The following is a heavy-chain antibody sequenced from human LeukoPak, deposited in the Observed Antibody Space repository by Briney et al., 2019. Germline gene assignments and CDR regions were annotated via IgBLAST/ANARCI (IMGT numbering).Heavy chain of an antibody. D-gene: IGHD2-21*01. CDR1: DDSIRTHY. CDR2: VYISGIT. J-gene: IGHJ3*01. CDR3: ARPARLPDS. V-gene: IGHV4-4*09. Sequence: SETLSLTCTVSDDSIRTHYWSWIRQPPGKGLECIWYVYISGITNYNPSLKSRVTMSVDTSKNQLSLQLSSVTAADTAAFYWARPARLPDSWGQGTLVTVSS.